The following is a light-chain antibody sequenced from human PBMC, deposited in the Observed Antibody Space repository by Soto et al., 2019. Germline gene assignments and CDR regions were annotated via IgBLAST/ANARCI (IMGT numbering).Light chain of an antibody. Sequence: DIVMPQSPLSLPVTPGEPASISCRSSQSLRHHNGYYYLDWYLQKTGQSPPVLIYLGSNRASGPHDRVSGSGSGTVFTLKISRVDAEDVGVYYCIQTLQAPYSFGQGTKLEIK. V-gene: IGKV2-28*01. J-gene: IGKJ2*01. CDR3: IQTLQAPYS. CDR1: QSLRHHNGYYY. CDR2: LGS.